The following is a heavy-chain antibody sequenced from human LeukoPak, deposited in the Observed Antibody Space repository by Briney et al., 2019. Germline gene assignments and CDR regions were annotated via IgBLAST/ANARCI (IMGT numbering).Heavy chain of an antibody. V-gene: IGHV4-38-2*02. CDR2: IYYSGST. D-gene: IGHD6-13*01. J-gene: IGHJ4*02. CDR3: AREVAAAGTIDY. Sequence: SETLSLTCAVSGYSISSSYYWGWIRQPPGKGLEWIGSIYYSGSTYYNPSLKSRVTISVDTSKNQFSLKLSSVTAADTAVYYCAREVAAAGTIDYWGQGTLVTVSS. CDR1: GYSISSSYY.